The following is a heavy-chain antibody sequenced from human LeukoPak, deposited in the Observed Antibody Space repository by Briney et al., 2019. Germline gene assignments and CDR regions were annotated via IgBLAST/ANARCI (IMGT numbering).Heavy chain of an antibody. CDR1: GGTFSSYA. CDR2: IIPIFGTV. J-gene: IGHJ4*02. V-gene: IGHV1-69*06. Sequence: SVKVSCKASGGTFSSYAISWVRQAPGQGLEWMGGIIPIFGTVNYAQKFQGRVTITADKSTSTAYMELSSLRSEDTAVYYCASDGQGYFDYWGQGTLVTVSS. CDR3: ASDGQGYFDY.